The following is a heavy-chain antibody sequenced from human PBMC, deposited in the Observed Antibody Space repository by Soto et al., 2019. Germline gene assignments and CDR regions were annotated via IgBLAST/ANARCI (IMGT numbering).Heavy chain of an antibody. CDR1: GFTFSSYG. J-gene: IGHJ4*02. D-gene: IGHD3-3*01. Sequence: GGSLRLSCAASGFTFSSYGMHWVRQAPGKGLEWVAVIWYDGSNKYYADSVKGRFTISRDNSKNTLYLQMNSLRAEDTAVYYCARTSDNDFWIDYWGQGTLVTVSS. CDR3: ARTSDNDFWIDY. V-gene: IGHV3-33*01. CDR2: IWYDGSNK.